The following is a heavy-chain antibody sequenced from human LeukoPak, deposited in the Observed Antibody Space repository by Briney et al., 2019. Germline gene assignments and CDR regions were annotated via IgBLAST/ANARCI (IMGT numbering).Heavy chain of an antibody. CDR1: GFTFSSYC. CDR3: AKDQEYRYNAARGFFDY. Sequence: PGGSLRLSCVASGFTFSSYCMSWVRQAPGKGLEWVSVMSGSGNSTFYADSVKGRFTISRDNSKNTLYLQMNSLRVEHTAIYYCAKDQEYRYNAARGFFDYWGQGTLVTVSS. CDR2: MSGSGNST. J-gene: IGHJ4*02. D-gene: IGHD3-16*02. V-gene: IGHV3-23*01.